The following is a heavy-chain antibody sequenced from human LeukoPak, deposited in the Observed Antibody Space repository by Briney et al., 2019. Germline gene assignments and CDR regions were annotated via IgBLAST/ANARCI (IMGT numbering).Heavy chain of an antibody. V-gene: IGHV3-23*01. CDR1: GFTLGSANA. CDR3: AKGTLFGVVTSFDF. Sequence: PGGSLRLSCAASGFTLGSANAMTWVRPAPGKGLEWVSLISASGSATYYAASVRGRFAISRYISKNTLFLQMSSLRTEDTAVYYCAKGTLFGVVTSFDFWGQGTLVTVSS. D-gene: IGHD3-3*01. CDR2: ISASGSAT. J-gene: IGHJ4*02.